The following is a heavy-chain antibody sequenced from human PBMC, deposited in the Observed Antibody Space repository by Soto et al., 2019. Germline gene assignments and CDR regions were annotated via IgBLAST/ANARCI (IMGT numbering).Heavy chain of an antibody. V-gene: IGHV4-61*01. J-gene: IGHJ3*02. CDR3: ARWLHSTGDYYWMKNDAFDI. CDR2: IYYSGST. Sequence: PSATLSVTCTVSGGSVSSGSYYWSWIRQPPGKGLEWIGYIYYSGSTNYNPSLKSRVTISVDTSKNQFSLKLSSVTAADTAVYYCARWLHSTGDYYWMKNDAFDIWGQGTMVTVSS. D-gene: IGHD2-21*02. CDR1: GGSVSSGSYY.